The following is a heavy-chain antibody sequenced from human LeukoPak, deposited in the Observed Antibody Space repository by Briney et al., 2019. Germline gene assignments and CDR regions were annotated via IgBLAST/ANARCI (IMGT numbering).Heavy chain of an antibody. D-gene: IGHD5-12*01. V-gene: IGHV3-15*01. CDR1: GFTFSNAW. CDR2: IKSKTDGGTT. Sequence: GGSLRLSCAASGFTFSNAWMSWVRQAPGKGLEWFGRIKSKTDGGTTDYAAPVKGRFTISRDDSKNTLYLQMNSLKTEDTAVYYCTTGWSIEWLYWGQGTLVTVSS. J-gene: IGHJ4*02. CDR3: TTGWSIEWLY.